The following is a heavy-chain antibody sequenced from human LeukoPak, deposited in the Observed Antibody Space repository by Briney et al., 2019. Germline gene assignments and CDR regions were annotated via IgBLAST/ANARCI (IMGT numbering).Heavy chain of an antibody. CDR3: AREVWAGGSDTAMVNWFSWFDP. CDR2: INPNSGGT. D-gene: IGHD5-18*01. V-gene: IGHV1-2*02. Sequence: ASVKVSCKASGYTFTGYYMHWVRQAPGQGLEWMGWINPNSGGTNYAQKFQGRVTMTRDTSISTAYMELSRLRSDDTAVYYCAREVWAGGSDTAMVNWFSWFDPWGQGTLVTVSS. J-gene: IGHJ5*02. CDR1: GYTFTGYY.